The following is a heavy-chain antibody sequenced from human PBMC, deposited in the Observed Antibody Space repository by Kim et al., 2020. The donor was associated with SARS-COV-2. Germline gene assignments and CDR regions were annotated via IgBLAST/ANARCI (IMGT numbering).Heavy chain of an antibody. CDR1: GGSISSSSYY. V-gene: IGHV4-39*07. Sequence: SETLSLTCTVSGGSISSSSYYWGWIRQPPGKGLEWIGSIFYSGSTYYNPSLKSRVTVSVDTSKNQFSLRLSSVTAADTAVYYCARATNRPLGAFDIWGQGTMVTVSS. D-gene: IGHD5-12*01. J-gene: IGHJ3*02. CDR3: ARATNRPLGAFDI. CDR2: IFYSGST.